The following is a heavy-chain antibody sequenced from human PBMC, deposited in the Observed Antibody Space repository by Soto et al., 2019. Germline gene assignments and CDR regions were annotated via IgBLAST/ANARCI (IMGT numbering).Heavy chain of an antibody. CDR1: GYTFTSYD. CDR2: MNPNSGNT. Sequence: QVQLVQSGAEVKKPGASVKVSCKASGYTFTSYDINWVRQATGQGLEWMGWMNPNSGNTGYAQKFQGRVPMTRNTSISTAYMELSSLRSEDTAVYYCARGIAAAGTPYYYYYMDVWGKGTTVTVSS. V-gene: IGHV1-8*01. D-gene: IGHD6-13*01. CDR3: ARGIAAAGTPYYYYYMDV. J-gene: IGHJ6*03.